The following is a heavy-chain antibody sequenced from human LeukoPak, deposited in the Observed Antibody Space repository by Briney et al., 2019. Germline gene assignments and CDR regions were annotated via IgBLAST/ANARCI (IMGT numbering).Heavy chain of an antibody. CDR1: GGSISSSSYY. CDR3: ARLRYSSGWYRCYFDY. D-gene: IGHD6-19*01. Sequence: SETLSLTCTVSGGSISSSSYYWGWIRQPPGKGLEWIGSIYYSGSTYYNPSLKSRATISVDTSKNQFSLKLSSVTAADTAVYYCARLRYSSGWYRCYFDYWGQGTLVTVSS. CDR2: IYYSGST. V-gene: IGHV4-39*01. J-gene: IGHJ4*02.